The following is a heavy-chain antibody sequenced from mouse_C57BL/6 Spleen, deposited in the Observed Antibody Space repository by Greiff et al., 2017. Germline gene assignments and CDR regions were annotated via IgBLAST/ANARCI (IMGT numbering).Heavy chain of an antibody. V-gene: IGHV1-26*01. J-gene: IGHJ2*01. CDR3: ARLGYGNYEGY. D-gene: IGHD2-1*01. Sequence: EVQLQQSGPELVKPGASVKISCKASGYTFTDYYMNWVKQSHGKSLEWIGDINPNNGGTSYNQKFKGKATLTVDKSSSTAYMELRSLTSEDSAVYYCARLGYGNYEGYWGQGTTLTVSS. CDR2: INPNNGGT. CDR1: GYTFTDYY.